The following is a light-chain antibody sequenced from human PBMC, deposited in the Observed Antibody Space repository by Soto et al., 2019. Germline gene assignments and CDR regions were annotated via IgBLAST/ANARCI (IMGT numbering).Light chain of an antibody. Sequence: IVLTQSPATLSVSPGETATLSCRASENINTYLAWYQQKPGQAPRLLIYDASNRATGFPARFSASGSGTDFTLTISSLEPEDFAVYYCQQRSNWPITFGQGTRLEIK. J-gene: IGKJ5*01. CDR3: QQRSNWPIT. V-gene: IGKV3-11*01. CDR1: ENINTY. CDR2: DAS.